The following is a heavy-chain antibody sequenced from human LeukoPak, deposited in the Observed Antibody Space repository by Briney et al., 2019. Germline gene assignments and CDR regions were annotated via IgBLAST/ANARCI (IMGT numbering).Heavy chain of an antibody. D-gene: IGHD1-1*01. CDR2: MNPNSGTT. V-gene: IGHV1-8*03. J-gene: IGHJ6*03. Sequence: GASVKVSCKASGYTFTSYGISWVRQATGQGLEWMGWMNPNSGTTGYAQKFLGRVTITRNTSIGTTYMELSSLRSEDTAVYYCARGRSPGTSMEYYYYMDVWGKGTTVTVSS. CDR1: GYTFTSYG. CDR3: ARGRSPGTSMEYYYYMDV.